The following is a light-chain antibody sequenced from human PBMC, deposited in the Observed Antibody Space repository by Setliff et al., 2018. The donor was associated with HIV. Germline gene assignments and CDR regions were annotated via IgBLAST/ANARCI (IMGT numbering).Light chain of an antibody. CDR1: SSDVGAYNY. CDR3: CSYAGGNTYV. CDR2: EVT. V-gene: IGLV2-23*02. Sequence: ALAQPTSVSGSPGQSITISCTGTSSDVGAYNYVSWYQQYPGKAPKVMIYEVTKRPSGVSNRFSGSKSGNTASLTISGLQAEDESDYYCCSYAGGNTYVFGSGTKVTVL. J-gene: IGLJ1*01.